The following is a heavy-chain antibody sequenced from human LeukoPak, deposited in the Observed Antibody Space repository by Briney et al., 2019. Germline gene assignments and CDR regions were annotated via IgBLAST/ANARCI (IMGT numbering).Heavy chain of an antibody. CDR3: ARAPDRTYYYGSGSPED. J-gene: IGHJ4*02. D-gene: IGHD3-10*01. CDR1: GGSFSGYY. Sequence: SETLSLTCAVYGGSFSGYYWSWIRQPPGKGLKWIGEINHSGSTNYNPSLKSRVTISVDTSKNQFSLKLSSVTAADTAVYYCARAPDRTYYYGSGSPEDWGQGTLVTVSS. V-gene: IGHV4-34*01. CDR2: INHSGST.